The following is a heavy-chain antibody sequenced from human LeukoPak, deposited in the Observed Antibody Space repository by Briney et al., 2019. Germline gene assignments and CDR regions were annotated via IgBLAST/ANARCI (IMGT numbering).Heavy chain of an antibody. CDR1: GGSFSGYY. CDR3: ARGSSSYGTNFDY. Sequence: PSETLSLTCAVYGGSFSGYYWSWIRQPPGKGLEWIGEINHSGSTNYNPSLKSRVTISVDTSKNQFSLKLGSVTAADTAVYYCARGSSSYGTNFDYWGQGTLVTVSS. J-gene: IGHJ4*02. CDR2: INHSGST. D-gene: IGHD1-26*01. V-gene: IGHV4-34*01.